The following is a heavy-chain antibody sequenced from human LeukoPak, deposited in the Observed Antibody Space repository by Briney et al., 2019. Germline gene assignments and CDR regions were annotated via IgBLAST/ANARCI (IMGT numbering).Heavy chain of an antibody. CDR1: GFTVSSNY. V-gene: IGHV3-53*01. CDR2: IYSGGST. J-gene: IGHJ4*02. Sequence: GGSLRLSRAASGFTVSSNYMSWVRQAPGKGLEWVSVIYSGGSTYYADSVKGRFTISRDNSKNTLYLQMNSLRAEDTAVYYCASPRYSGSYYGFDYWGQGTLVTVSS. CDR3: ASPRYSGSYYGFDY. D-gene: IGHD1-26*01.